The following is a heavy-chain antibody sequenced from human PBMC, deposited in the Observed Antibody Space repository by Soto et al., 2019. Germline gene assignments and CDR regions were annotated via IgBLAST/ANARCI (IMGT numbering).Heavy chain of an antibody. J-gene: IGHJ4*02. CDR1: GYTFTGYY. D-gene: IGHD6-6*01. Sequence: ASVKVSFKVSGYTFTGYYMHWVRQAPGQGLEWMGWINPNSGGTNYAQKFQGRVTMTRDTSISTAYMELSRLRSDDTAVYYCASDSSTSWGGFDYWGQGTLVTVSS. V-gene: IGHV1-2*02. CDR2: INPNSGGT. CDR3: ASDSSTSWGGFDY.